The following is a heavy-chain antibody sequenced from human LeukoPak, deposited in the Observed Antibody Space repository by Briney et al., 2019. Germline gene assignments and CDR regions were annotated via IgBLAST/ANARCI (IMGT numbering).Heavy chain of an antibody. Sequence: GESLKISCKGSGYSFTSYWISWVRQMPGKGLEWMGIIYPGDSDTRYSPSFQGHVTISADKSISTAYLQWSSLKASDTAMYYRARRLPPGYFDYWGQGTLVTVSS. CDR2: IYPGDSDT. CDR3: ARRLPPGYFDY. D-gene: IGHD5/OR15-5a*01. CDR1: GYSFTSYW. V-gene: IGHV5-51*01. J-gene: IGHJ4*02.